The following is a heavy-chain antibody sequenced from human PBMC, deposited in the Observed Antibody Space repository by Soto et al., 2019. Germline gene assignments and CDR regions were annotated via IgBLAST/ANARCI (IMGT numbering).Heavy chain of an antibody. Sequence: QVQLVESGGGVVKPGRSLRLSCAASGFTFSSYGMHWVRQAPGKGLEWVAVISYNGSNKYYADSVKGRFTISRDNSKNTLYLQMNSLRAEDTAVYYCAKDRGFCSSTSCYYYYYGMDVWGQGTTVTVSS. CDR3: AKDRGFCSSTSCYYYYYGMDV. CDR1: GFTFSSYG. D-gene: IGHD2-2*01. CDR2: ISYNGSNK. V-gene: IGHV3-30*18. J-gene: IGHJ6*02.